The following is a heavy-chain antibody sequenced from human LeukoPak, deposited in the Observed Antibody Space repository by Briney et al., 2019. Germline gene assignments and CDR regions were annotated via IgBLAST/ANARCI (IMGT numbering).Heavy chain of an antibody. Sequence: SETLSLTCAVYGGSFSGYYWSWIRQPPGKGLEWIGEINHSGSTNYNPSLKSRVTISVDTSKNQFSLKLSSVTAADTAVYYCVRKALIVVPAAILRYFDLWGRGTLVTVSS. CDR2: INHSGST. CDR3: VRKALIVVPAAILRYFDL. J-gene: IGHJ2*01. CDR1: GGSFSGYY. D-gene: IGHD2-2*01. V-gene: IGHV4-34*01.